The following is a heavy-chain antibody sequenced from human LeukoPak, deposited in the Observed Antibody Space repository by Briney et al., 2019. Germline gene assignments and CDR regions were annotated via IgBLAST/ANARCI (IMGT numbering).Heavy chain of an antibody. J-gene: IGHJ5*02. CDR2: INHSGST. D-gene: IGHD6-13*01. V-gene: IGHV4-34*01. CDR1: GGSFSGYY. CDR3: ARDRAGFDP. Sequence: SETLSLTCAVYGGSFSGYYWSWIRQPPGKGLEWIGEINHSGSTNYNPSLKSRVTISVGTSKNQFSLKLSSVTAADTAVYYCARDRAGFDPWGQGTLVTVSS.